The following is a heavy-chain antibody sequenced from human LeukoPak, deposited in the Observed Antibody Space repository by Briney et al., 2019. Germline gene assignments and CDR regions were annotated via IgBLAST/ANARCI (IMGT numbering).Heavy chain of an antibody. Sequence: PGRSLRLSCAASGFTFSSYGMHWVRQAPGKGLEWVAVISYDGSNKYYADSVKGRFTISRDNSKNTLYLQMNSLRAEDTAVYYCAKDAAYDILTGPESYYYYYYGMDVWGQGTTVTVSS. CDR3: AKDAAYDILTGPESYYYYYYGMDV. V-gene: IGHV3-30*18. J-gene: IGHJ6*02. CDR1: GFTFSSYG. D-gene: IGHD3-9*01. CDR2: ISYDGSNK.